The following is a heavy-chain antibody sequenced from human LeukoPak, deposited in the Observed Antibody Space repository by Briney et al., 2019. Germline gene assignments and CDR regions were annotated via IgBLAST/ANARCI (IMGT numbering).Heavy chain of an antibody. CDR1: GRSISSGSYS. J-gene: IGHJ4*02. D-gene: IGHD5-18*01. V-gene: IGHV4-61*02. CDR3: ARVTGVYSYGHYYFDY. CDR2: IYTSGST. Sequence: SESLSLTFSVSGRSISSGSYSRSWIRQPAGKGLEWIGRIYTSGSTNYNPSLKSRVTIPVDTSKNQFSLKLSSVTAADTAVYYWARVTGVYSYGHYYFDYWGQGTLVTVSS.